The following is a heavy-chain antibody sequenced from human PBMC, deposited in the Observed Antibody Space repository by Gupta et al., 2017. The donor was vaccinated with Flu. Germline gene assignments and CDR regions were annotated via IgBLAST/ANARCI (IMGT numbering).Heavy chain of an antibody. V-gene: IGHV4-31*03. CDR3: AREDPGYSSSCDY. Sequence: VQLQESGPGLVKPSQTLSLTCTVSGGSISSGGYYWSWIRQHPGKGLEWIGYIYYSGSTYYNPALKSGVTISVDTSKHQFSLQLSSVTAADTAVYYCAREDPGYSSSCDYWGRGTLVTVSS. D-gene: IGHD6-13*01. CDR2: IYYSGST. J-gene: IGHJ4*02. CDR1: GGSISSGGYY.